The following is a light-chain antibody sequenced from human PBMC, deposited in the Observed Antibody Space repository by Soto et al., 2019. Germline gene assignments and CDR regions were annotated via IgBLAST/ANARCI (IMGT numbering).Light chain of an antibody. Sequence: QSGLTQPASVSGSPGQSITISCTGTSSDVGGYNYVSWYQQHPGKAPKLMIYEVSNRPSGVSNRFSGSKSGNTASLTISGLQAEDGADYYCSSYTSSSTYVFGTGTKVTVL. CDR3: SSYTSSSTYV. V-gene: IGLV2-14*01. CDR2: EVS. CDR1: SSDVGGYNY. J-gene: IGLJ1*01.